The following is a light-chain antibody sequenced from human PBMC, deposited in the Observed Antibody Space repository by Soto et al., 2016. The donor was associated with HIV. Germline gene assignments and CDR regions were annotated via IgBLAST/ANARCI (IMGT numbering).Light chain of an antibody. J-gene: IGKJ5*01. CDR3: MQALQTLFT. CDR1: QDIYNY. Sequence: DIQMTQSPSSLSGSIGDRVSITCRASQDIYNYLAWYQQKPGKVPRLLISAAMNLESGVPSRFRGSGSGTDFTLKISRVEAEDVGVYYCMQALQTLFTFGQGTRLDIK. CDR2: AAM. V-gene: IGKV1-27*01.